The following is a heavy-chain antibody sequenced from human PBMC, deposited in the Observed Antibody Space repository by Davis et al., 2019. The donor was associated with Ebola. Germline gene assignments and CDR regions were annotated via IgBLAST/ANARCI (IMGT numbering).Heavy chain of an antibody. CDR1: VITSSSYA. V-gene: IGHV3-23*01. D-gene: IGHD3-3*01. Sequence: AGSLTLPCADSVITSSSYAMTWVRQAPGKGLEWVSATSGSGRTTYSAGSVKGRFTLSRDNSKKTMYLQMNSLRAEDTAVYYCARSGLSFGVVKYHYGMDVWGKGTTVTVSS. J-gene: IGHJ6*04. CDR2: TSGSGRTT. CDR3: ARSGLSFGVVKYHYGMDV.